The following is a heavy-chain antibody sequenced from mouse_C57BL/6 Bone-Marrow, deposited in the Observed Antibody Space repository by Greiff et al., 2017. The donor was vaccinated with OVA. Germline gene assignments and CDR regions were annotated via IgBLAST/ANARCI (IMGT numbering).Heavy chain of an antibody. CDR2: INPNNGGT. CDR1: GYTFTDYY. V-gene: IGHV1-26*01. Sequence: EVQLQQSGPELVKPGASVKISCKASGYTFTDYYMNWVKQSHGKSLEWIGDINPNNGGTSYNQKFKGKATLTVDKSSSTAYMELRSLTSEDSAVYYCARWGVDYWGQGTSVTVSS. CDR3: ARWGVDY. J-gene: IGHJ4*01.